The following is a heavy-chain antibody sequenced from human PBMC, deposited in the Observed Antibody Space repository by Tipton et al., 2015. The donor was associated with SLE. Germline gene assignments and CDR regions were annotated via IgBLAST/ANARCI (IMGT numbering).Heavy chain of an antibody. Sequence: TLSLTCTVSGYSISTGYYWGWIRQPPGKGLEWIGNMYQTGTTDYNPSLKSRVTISIDTSKNQFSLRLNSVTAADTALYYCAGGGVATMGGYAFEIWGQGTMVTVSS. D-gene: IGHD5-12*01. J-gene: IGHJ3*02. CDR2: MYQTGTT. CDR1: GYSISTGYY. CDR3: AGGGVATMGGYAFEI. V-gene: IGHV4-38-2*02.